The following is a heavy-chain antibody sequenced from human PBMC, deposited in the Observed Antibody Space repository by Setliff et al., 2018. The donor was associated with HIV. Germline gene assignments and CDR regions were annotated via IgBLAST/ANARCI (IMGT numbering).Heavy chain of an antibody. CDR3: ASTPGYCSGGSCYSISP. CDR1: GFTFSTYA. V-gene: IGHV3-23*01. D-gene: IGHD2-15*01. J-gene: IGHJ5*02. CDR2: ISSSGGTT. Sequence: GGSLRLSCAASGFTFSTYAMTWVRQAPGKGLEWVSSISSSGGTTYFADTVKGRFTISRDNSKNTLYLQMDSLRAEDTAVYYCASTPGYCSGGSCYSISPWGQGTLVTVSS.